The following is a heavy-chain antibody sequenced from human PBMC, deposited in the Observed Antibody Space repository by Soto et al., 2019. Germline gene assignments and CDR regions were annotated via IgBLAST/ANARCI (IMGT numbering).Heavy chain of an antibody. CDR3: AAALHDYGDYVGFYFDY. D-gene: IGHD4-17*01. J-gene: IGHJ4*02. V-gene: IGHV1-58*01. CDR2: IVVGSGNT. CDR1: GFNFTSSA. Sequence: ASVKVSCKASGFNFTSSAVQWVRQARGQRLELIGWIVVGSGNTNYAQKFQERVTITRDMSTSTAYMELSSLRSEDTAVYYCAAALHDYGDYVGFYFDYWGQGTLVTVSS.